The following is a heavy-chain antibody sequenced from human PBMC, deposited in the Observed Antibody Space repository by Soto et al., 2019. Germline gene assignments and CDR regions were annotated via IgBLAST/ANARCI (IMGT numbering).Heavy chain of an antibody. D-gene: IGHD6-19*01. CDR2: IWYDGSNK. CDR3: ARDSRRYSSGWSNWFDP. Sequence: QVQLVESGGGVVQPGRSLRLSCAASGFTFSSYGMHWVRQAPGKGLEWVAVIWYDGSNKYYADSVKGRFTISRDNSKNRLYRQMSGRRAEDKAVYYCARDSRRYSSGWSNWFDPWGQGTLVTVSS. V-gene: IGHV3-33*01. J-gene: IGHJ5*02. CDR1: GFTFSSYG.